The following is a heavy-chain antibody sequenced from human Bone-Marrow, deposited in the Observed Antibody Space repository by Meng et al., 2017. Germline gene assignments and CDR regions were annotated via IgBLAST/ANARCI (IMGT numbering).Heavy chain of an antibody. V-gene: IGHV3-23*01. Sequence: GGSLRLSCAASGFTFSSYAMSWVRQAPGKGLEWVSAISGSGGSTYYADSVKGRFTISRDNSKNTLYLQMNSLRAEDTAVYYCAKSPELFRYAHLDYWGQGTLVTVSS. J-gene: IGHJ4*02. D-gene: IGHD3-10*01. CDR1: GFTFSSYA. CDR2: ISGSGGST. CDR3: AKSPELFRYAHLDY.